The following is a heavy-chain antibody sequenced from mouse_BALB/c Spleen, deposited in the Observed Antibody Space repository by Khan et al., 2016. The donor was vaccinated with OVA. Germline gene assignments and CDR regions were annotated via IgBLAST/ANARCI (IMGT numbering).Heavy chain of an antibody. CDR3: ARAYYGNYRESMGY. D-gene: IGHD2-10*01. V-gene: IGHV2-6-7*01. J-gene: IGHJ4*01. CDR1: GFSLTGYG. CDR2: IRGDGST. Sequence: VQLLETGPGLVAPSQSLSITCTVSGFSLTGYGVNWVRQPPGKGLEWLGMIRGDGSTDYNSALKSRLSISKDNSNSQVFLKMNSLQTDDTAMYYCARAYYGNYRESMGYWGQGTSVTVSA.